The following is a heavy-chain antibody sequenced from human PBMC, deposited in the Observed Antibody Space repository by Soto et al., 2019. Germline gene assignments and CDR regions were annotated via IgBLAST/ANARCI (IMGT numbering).Heavy chain of an antibody. Sequence: EVQLVQSGAEVKKPGESLRISCKGSGYSFTTYWITWVRQMPGKGLEWMGRIDPSDSYINYSPSFQGHVTISTDKSICTAYLQWSSLKASDTAIYFCARHMSLSMYTSTWYVDYWGQGTLVTVSS. CDR2: IDPSDSYI. D-gene: IGHD6-13*01. CDR1: GYSFTTYW. V-gene: IGHV5-10-1*01. CDR3: ARHMSLSMYTSTWYVDY. J-gene: IGHJ4*02.